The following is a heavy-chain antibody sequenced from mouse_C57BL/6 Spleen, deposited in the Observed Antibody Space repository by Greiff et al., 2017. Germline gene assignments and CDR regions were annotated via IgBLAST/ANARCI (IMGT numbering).Heavy chain of an antibody. J-gene: IGHJ2*01. CDR3: ALSPDYDEPYYFDY. Sequence: QVQLKQPGAELVKPGASVKVSCKASGYTFTSYWMHWVKQRPGQGLEWIGRIHPSDSDTNYNQKFKGKATLTVDKSSSTAYMQLSSLTSEDSAVYYCALSPDYDEPYYFDYWGQGTTLTVSS. CDR2: IHPSDSDT. CDR1: GYTFTSYW. D-gene: IGHD2-4*01. V-gene: IGHV1-74*01.